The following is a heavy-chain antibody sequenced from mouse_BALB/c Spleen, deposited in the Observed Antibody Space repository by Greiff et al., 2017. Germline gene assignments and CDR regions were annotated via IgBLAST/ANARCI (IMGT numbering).Heavy chain of an antibody. J-gene: IGHJ2*01. V-gene: IGHV5-12-2*01. CDR2: ISNGGGST. Sequence: EVKVVESGGGLVQPGGSLKLSCAASGFTFSSYTMSWVRQTPEKRLEWVAYISNGGGSTYYPDTVKGRFTISRDNAKNTLYLQMSSLRSEDTAMYYCARQGGTTTAHDYWGQGTTLTVSS. D-gene: IGHD1-2*01. CDR1: GFTFSSYT. CDR3: ARQGGTTTAHDY.